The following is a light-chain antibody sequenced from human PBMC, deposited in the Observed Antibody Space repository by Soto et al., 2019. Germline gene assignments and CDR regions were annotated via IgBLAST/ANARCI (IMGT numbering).Light chain of an antibody. Sequence: QSALTQPPSASGSPGQSVTISCTGTSSDVGGYNYVSWYQQHPGKAPKLMIYDVSQRPSGVPDRFSGSKSGNTASLTVSGLHAEDEADYYCCSYAGTYIVFGTGTKVTVL. CDR2: DVS. V-gene: IGLV2-8*01. CDR3: CSYAGTYIV. CDR1: SSDVGGYNY. J-gene: IGLJ1*01.